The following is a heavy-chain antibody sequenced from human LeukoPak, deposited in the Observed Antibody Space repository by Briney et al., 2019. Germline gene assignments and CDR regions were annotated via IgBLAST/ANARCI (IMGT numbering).Heavy chain of an antibody. Sequence: RGCLRLSLAASGFTFSSYSMNWGRPAPRKGLEWVSSLSISSSYIYYADSVKGRFTISRDSAKNSLYLQMNSLRAEDTAVYYCAKDGGYYDSSGYPSPDYWGQGTLVTVSS. CDR3: AKDGGYYDSSGYPSPDY. D-gene: IGHD3-22*01. V-gene: IGHV3-21*01. CDR2: LSISSSYI. J-gene: IGHJ4*02. CDR1: GFTFSSYS.